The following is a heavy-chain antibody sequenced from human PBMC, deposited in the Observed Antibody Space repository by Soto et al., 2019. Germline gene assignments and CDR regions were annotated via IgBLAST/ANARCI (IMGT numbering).Heavy chain of an antibody. CDR3: AKPITPETLIYYYYYMDV. CDR2: ISYDGSNK. V-gene: IGHV3-30*18. D-gene: IGHD2-8*01. Sequence: GGYLILSCAASGFTFRSYGMHGVRQAPGKGLEWVAVISYDGSNKYYADSVKGRFTISRDNSKNTLYLQMNSLRAEDTAVYYCAKPITPETLIYYYYYMDVWGKGT. CDR1: GFTFRSYG. J-gene: IGHJ6*03.